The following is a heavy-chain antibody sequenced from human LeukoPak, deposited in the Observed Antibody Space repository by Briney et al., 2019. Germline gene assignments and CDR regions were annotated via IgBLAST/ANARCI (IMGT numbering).Heavy chain of an antibody. J-gene: IGHJ5*02. CDR1: GGSFSGYY. D-gene: IGHD5-24*01. CDR2: IYTSGST. CDR3: ARSRPTISGWFDP. Sequence: SETLSLTCAVYGGSFSGYYWSWIRQPAGKGLEWIGRIYTSGSTNYNPSLKSRVTISVDTSKNQFSLKLTSVTAADTAVYYCARSRPTISGWFDPWGQGTLVTVSS. V-gene: IGHV4-59*10.